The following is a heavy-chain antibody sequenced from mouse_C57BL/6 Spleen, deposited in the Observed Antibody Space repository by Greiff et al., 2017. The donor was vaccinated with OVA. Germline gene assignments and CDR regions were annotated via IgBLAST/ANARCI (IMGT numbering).Heavy chain of an antibody. D-gene: IGHD2-3*01. CDR1: GYTFTDYN. J-gene: IGHJ4*01. CDR3: ARLGDYDGYYAMDY. V-gene: IGHV1-18*01. Sequence: EVQLQQSGPELVKPGASVKIPCEASGYTFTDYNMDWVKQSHGKSLEWIGDINPNNGGTIYNQKSKGKAPLTVDKSSSTAYMELRSLKAEDTAVYYCARLGDYDGYYAMDYWGQGTSVTVSS. CDR2: INPNNGGT.